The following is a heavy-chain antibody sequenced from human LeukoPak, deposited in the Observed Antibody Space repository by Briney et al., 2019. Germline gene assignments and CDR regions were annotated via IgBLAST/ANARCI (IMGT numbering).Heavy chain of an antibody. D-gene: IGHD6-6*01. CDR3: ARGGPYSSSDY. Sequence: SETLSLTCTVSGGSISSYYWSWIRQPPGKGLEWIGYIYYSGSTNYNPSLKSRVTISVDTSKNQFSLKLSSVTAADTAVYYCARGGPYSSSDYWGQGTLVTVSS. CDR2: IYYSGST. CDR1: GGSISSYY. J-gene: IGHJ4*02. V-gene: IGHV4-59*01.